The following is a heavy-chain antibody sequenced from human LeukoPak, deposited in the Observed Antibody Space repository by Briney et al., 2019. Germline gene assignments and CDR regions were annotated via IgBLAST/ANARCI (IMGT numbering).Heavy chain of an antibody. Sequence: SETLSLTCAVYGGSFSGYYWSWIRQPPGKGLEWIGEINHSGSTNYNPSLKSRVTISVDTSKSQFSLKLSSVTAADTAVYYWARWSVRGGALGYYYYYGMDVWGQGTTVTVSS. V-gene: IGHV4-34*01. CDR1: GGSFSGYY. CDR3: ARWSVRGGALGYYYYYGMDV. D-gene: IGHD3-10*01. CDR2: INHSGST. J-gene: IGHJ6*02.